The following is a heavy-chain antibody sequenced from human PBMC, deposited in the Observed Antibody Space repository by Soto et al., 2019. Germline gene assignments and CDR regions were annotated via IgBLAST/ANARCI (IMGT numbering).Heavy chain of an antibody. V-gene: IGHV4-61*01. J-gene: IGHJ5*02. D-gene: IGHD2-21*01. CDR2: IYYSGST. Sequence: PSETLSLTCTVSGGSVSSGSYYWSWIRQPPGKGLECIGNIYYSGSTNYNPSLKSRVTISVDTSKNQFSLKLSSVTAADTAVYYCARRAVVAVTGSLDNWLDPWGQGILVTVAS. CDR3: ARRAVVAVTGSLDNWLDP. CDR1: GGSVSSGSYY.